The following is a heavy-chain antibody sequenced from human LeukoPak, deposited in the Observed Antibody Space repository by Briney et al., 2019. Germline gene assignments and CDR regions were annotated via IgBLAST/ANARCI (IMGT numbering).Heavy chain of an antibody. V-gene: IGHV3-23*01. Sequence: GGSLRLSCVVSGISLSSYAMTWVRQAPGKGLEWVSYISERGDITTYADSVKGRFTISRDTSLNTLYLQMNNLRAEDTAVYFCAKRGVVIRGILVIGYHQEAYHYDFWGQGVLVTVSS. D-gene: IGHD3-10*01. CDR3: AKRGVVIRGILVIGYHQEAYHYDF. CDR1: GISLSSYA. CDR2: ISERGDIT. J-gene: IGHJ4*02.